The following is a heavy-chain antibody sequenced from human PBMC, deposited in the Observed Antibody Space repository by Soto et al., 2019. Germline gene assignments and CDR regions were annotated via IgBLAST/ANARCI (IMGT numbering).Heavy chain of an antibody. J-gene: IGHJ5*02. D-gene: IGHD3-10*01. V-gene: IGHV3-21*01. Sequence: EVQLVESGGGLVKPGGSLRLSCAACGFTFSSCSTNWVRQAPGKGLEWVSSISSSSSYIYYADSVKGRFTISRDNAKNSLYLQMNSLRAEDSAVYYCARDTYYYGSGSYSPWGQGTLVTVSS. CDR2: ISSSSSYI. CDR1: GFTFSSCS. CDR3: ARDTYYYGSGSYSP.